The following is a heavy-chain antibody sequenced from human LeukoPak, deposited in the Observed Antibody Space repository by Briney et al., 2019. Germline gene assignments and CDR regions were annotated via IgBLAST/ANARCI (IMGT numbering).Heavy chain of an antibody. CDR2: ISYDGSNK. D-gene: IGHD1-26*01. CDR1: GFTFSSYA. Sequence: GGSLRLSCAASGFTFSSYAMHWVRQAPGKGLEWVAVISYDGSNKYYADSVKGRFTISRDNSKNTLYLQMNSLRAEDTAVYYCARTRGYSGSYVGDAFDIWGQGTMVTVSS. V-gene: IGHV3-30-3*01. CDR3: ARTRGYSGSYVGDAFDI. J-gene: IGHJ3*02.